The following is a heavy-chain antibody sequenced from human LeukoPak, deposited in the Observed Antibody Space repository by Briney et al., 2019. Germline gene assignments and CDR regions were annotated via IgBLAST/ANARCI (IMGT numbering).Heavy chain of an antibody. CDR3: ARVGYCSSTSCFDY. D-gene: IGHD2-2*01. J-gene: IGHJ4*02. Sequence: ASVKVSCKASGFTFTGYYMHWVRQAPGQGLEWMGWISAYNGNTNYAQKLRGRVTMTTDTSTSTAYMELRSLRSDDTAVYYCARVGYCSSTSCFDYWGQGTLVTVSS. V-gene: IGHV1-18*04. CDR2: ISAYNGNT. CDR1: GFTFTGYY.